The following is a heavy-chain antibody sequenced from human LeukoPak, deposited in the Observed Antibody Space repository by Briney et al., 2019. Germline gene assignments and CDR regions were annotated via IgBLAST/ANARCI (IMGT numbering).Heavy chain of an antibody. CDR2: ISSSSSYI. Sequence: PGGSLRLSCAASGFTFSSYSMNWVRQAPGKGLEWVSSISSSSSYIYYADSVKGRFTISRDNAKNSLYLQMNSLRAEDTAVYYCARPPYSSSWDPGWFDPWGQGTLITSST. CDR1: GFTFSSYS. J-gene: IGHJ5*02. V-gene: IGHV3-21*01. D-gene: IGHD6-13*01. CDR3: ARPPYSSSWDPGWFDP.